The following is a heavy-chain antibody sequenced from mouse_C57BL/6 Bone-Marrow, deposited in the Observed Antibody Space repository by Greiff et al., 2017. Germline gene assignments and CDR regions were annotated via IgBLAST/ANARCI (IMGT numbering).Heavy chain of an antibody. CDR1: GFNIKDDY. D-gene: IGHD1-1*01. CDR3: TYYYGSSGWYFDV. CDR2: IDPENGDT. J-gene: IGHJ1*03. V-gene: IGHV14-4*01. Sequence: EVQLQQSGAELVRPGASVKLSCTASGFNIKDDYMPWVKQRPEQGLEWIGWIDPENGDTAYASKFPGKATIPADTSSNTAYLQLSSLTSEDTAVYYCTYYYGSSGWYFDVWGTGTTVTVSA.